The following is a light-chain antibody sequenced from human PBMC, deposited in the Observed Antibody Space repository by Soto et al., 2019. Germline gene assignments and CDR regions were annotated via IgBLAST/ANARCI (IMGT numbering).Light chain of an antibody. V-gene: IGKV1-12*01. CDR1: QGINSW. Sequence: DIQMTQSPSFVSASVGDRVTITCRASQGINSWLAWYQQKPGRAPKVLIYAASTLESGVPSRFSGSGSGTDFTLTISSLQPEDFATYFCQQGNSFPLTFAGGTKVEIK. CDR3: QQGNSFPLT. J-gene: IGKJ4*01. CDR2: AAS.